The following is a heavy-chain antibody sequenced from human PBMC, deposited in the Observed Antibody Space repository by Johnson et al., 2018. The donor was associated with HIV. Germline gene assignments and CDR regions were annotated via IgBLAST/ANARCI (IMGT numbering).Heavy chain of an antibody. Sequence: QVQLVESGGGVVQPGRSLRLSCAASGFTFSSYAMHWVRQAPGKGLEWVAVISYDGSEKYYVGSVKGRFTVSRDNARKSLYLQMNSLRAEDTAVYYCAREWLYDAFDIWGQGTMVTVSS. CDR1: GFTFSSYA. J-gene: IGHJ3*02. V-gene: IGHV3-30*04. CDR3: AREWLYDAFDI. CDR2: ISYDGSEK. D-gene: IGHD3-22*01.